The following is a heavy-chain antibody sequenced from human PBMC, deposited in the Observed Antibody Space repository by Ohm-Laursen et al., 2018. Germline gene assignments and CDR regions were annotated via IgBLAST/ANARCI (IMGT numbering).Heavy chain of an antibody. J-gene: IGHJ4*02. CDR3: ARNVASGFDY. Sequence: ASVKVSRKASGYTFTTYYMHWVRQAPGQGLQWMGMINPRGGSTIYAQKFQGRVTMTRDTSTSTVYMELSSLRSEDTAVYYCARNVASGFDYWGQGILVSVSS. V-gene: IGHV1-46*01. CDR2: INPRGGST. CDR1: GYTFTTYY. D-gene: IGHD5-12*01.